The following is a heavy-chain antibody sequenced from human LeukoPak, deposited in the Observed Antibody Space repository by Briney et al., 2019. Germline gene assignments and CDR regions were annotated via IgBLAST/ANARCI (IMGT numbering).Heavy chain of an antibody. CDR3: AKDRGYCGGGSCYLGYYYGMDV. J-gene: IGHJ6*04. V-gene: IGHV3-30*18. CDR2: ISYDGSNK. D-gene: IGHD2-15*01. Sequence: PGGSLRLSCAASGFTFSSYRMHWVRQAPGKGLEWVAVISYDGSNKYYADSVKGRFTISRDNSKNTLYLQMNSLRAEDTAVYYCAKDRGYCGGGSCYLGYYYGMDVWGKGTTVTVSS. CDR1: GFTFSSYR.